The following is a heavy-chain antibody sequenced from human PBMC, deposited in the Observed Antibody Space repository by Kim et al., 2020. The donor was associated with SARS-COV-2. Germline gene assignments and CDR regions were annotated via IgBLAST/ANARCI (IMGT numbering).Heavy chain of an antibody. Sequence: YDLTVKGGITINPDTSKTQFSLQLNSVTPEDTAVYYCARDRQRAGTGVDYWGQGTLVTVSS. V-gene: IGHV6-1*01. J-gene: IGHJ4*02. D-gene: IGHD6-19*01. CDR3: ARDRQRAGTGVDY.